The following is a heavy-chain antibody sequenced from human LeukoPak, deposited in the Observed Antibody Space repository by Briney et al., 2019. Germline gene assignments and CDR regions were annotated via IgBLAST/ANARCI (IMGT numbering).Heavy chain of an antibody. Sequence: SETLSLTCTVSGGSISSYYWSWIRLPPGKGLEWIGHISYSGRTNYNPSLRSRVTMSVDTSKSQFSLKLSSVTAADTAVYYCARDNDLWGQGTLVTVSS. D-gene: IGHD2-8*01. V-gene: IGHV4-59*01. J-gene: IGHJ4*02. CDR1: GGSISSYY. CDR3: ARDNDL. CDR2: ISYSGRT.